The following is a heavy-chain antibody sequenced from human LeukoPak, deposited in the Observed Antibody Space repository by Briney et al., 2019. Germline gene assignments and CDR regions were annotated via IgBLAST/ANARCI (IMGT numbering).Heavy chain of an antibody. CDR1: AGSISSSSYY. D-gene: IGHD6-19*01. Sequence: PSETLSLTCTVSAGSISSSSYYWGWIRQPPGKGLEWTGSIYYSGSTYYNPSLKSRVTISVDTSKNQFSLKLSSVTAADTAVYYCARQQWQPIFDYWGQGTLVTVSS. CDR2: IYYSGST. J-gene: IGHJ4*02. V-gene: IGHV4-39*01. CDR3: ARQQWQPIFDY.